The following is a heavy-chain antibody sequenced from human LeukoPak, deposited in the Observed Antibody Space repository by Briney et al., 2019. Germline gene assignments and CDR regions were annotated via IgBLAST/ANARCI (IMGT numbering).Heavy chain of an antibody. V-gene: IGHV3-11*04. CDR3: ARDLLRLGELSLYGDY. Sequence: GGSLRLSCAASGFTFSDYYMSWICQAPGKGLEWVSYVSGSGSTIYYADSVKGRFTISRDNAKNSLYLQMNSLRAEDTAVYYCARDLLRLGELSLYGDYWGQGTLVTVSS. CDR2: VSGSGSTI. CDR1: GFTFSDYY. J-gene: IGHJ4*02. D-gene: IGHD3-16*02.